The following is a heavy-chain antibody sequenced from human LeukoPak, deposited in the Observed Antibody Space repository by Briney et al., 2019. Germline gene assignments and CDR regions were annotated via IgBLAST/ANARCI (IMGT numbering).Heavy chain of an antibody. V-gene: IGHV3-23*01. J-gene: IGHJ5*02. CDR1: GFTFSSYA. D-gene: IGHD3-22*01. CDR2: ISGSGGST. CDR3: AKARRYYYDSSGT. Sequence: PGGSLRLSCAASGFTFSSYAMSWVRQAPGKGLEWVSAISGSGGSTYYADSVKGRFTISRDNSKNTLYLQMNSLRAEDTAVYYRAKARRYYYDSSGTWGQGTLVTVSS.